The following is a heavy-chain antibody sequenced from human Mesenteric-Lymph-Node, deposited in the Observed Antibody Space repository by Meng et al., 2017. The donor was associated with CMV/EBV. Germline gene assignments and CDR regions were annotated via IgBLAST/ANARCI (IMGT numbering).Heavy chain of an antibody. D-gene: IGHD2-2*01. CDR2: INPSGGST. Sequence: YTFTSYYMHWVRQAPGQGLEWMRIINPSGGSTSYAQKFQGRVTMTRDTSTSTVYMELSSLRSEDTAVYYCARDIVVVPAAPGSWFDPWGQGTLVTVSS. CDR3: ARDIVVVPAAPGSWFDP. J-gene: IGHJ5*02. CDR1: YTFTSYY. V-gene: IGHV1-46*01.